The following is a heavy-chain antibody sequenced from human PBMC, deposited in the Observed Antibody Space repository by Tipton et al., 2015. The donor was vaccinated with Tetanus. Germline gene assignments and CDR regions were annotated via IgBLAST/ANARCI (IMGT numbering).Heavy chain of an antibody. CDR1: GFTFSDYY. CDR3: ARAPPRRAGDYDH. Sequence: SLRLSCAASGFTFSDYYMSWIRQPPGKGLEWLSFISGSGGYTTYADSVRGRFTISRDDATHSVYLQMNSLRADDTAVYFCARAPPRRAGDYDHWGQGALVTVSS. J-gene: IGHJ4*02. D-gene: IGHD7-27*01. V-gene: IGHV3-11*06. CDR2: ISGSGGYT.